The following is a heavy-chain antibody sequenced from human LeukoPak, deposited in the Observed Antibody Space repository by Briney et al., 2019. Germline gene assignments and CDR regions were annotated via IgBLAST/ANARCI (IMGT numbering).Heavy chain of an antibody. D-gene: IGHD5-12*01. Sequence: SETLSLTCTVSGDSISSSSYYWGWIRQPPGKGLEWIGYIYTSGSTNYNPSLKSRVTISVDTSKNQFSLKLSSVTAADTAVYYCARLGYSGYDLISWFDPWGQGTLVTVSS. V-gene: IGHV4-61*05. CDR1: GDSISSSSYY. CDR2: IYTSGST. CDR3: ARLGYSGYDLISWFDP. J-gene: IGHJ5*02.